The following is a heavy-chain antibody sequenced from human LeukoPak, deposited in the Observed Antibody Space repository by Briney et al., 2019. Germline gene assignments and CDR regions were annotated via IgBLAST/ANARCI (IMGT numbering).Heavy chain of an antibody. Sequence: SETLSLTRTVSGGSISSYYWSWIRQPPGKGLEWIGYIYYSGSTNYNPSLKSRVTISVDTSKNQFSLKLSSVTAADTAVYYCARGGCSSTSCYYYYGMDVWGQGTTVTVSS. CDR2: IYYSGST. CDR1: GGSISSYY. D-gene: IGHD2-2*01. V-gene: IGHV4-59*12. CDR3: ARGGCSSTSCYYYYGMDV. J-gene: IGHJ6*02.